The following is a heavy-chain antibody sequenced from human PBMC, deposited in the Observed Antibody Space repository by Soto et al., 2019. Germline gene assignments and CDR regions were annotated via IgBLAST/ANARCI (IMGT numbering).Heavy chain of an antibody. CDR1: GFTFDDYT. CDR3: AKDMVRGKISWFDP. D-gene: IGHD3-10*01. Sequence: GALRLSCAASGFTFDDYTMHWVRQAPGKGLEWVSLISWDGGSTYYADSVKGRFTISRDNSKNSLYLQMNSLRTEDTALYYCAKDMVRGKISWFDPWGQGTLVTVSS. CDR2: ISWDGGST. V-gene: IGHV3-43*01. J-gene: IGHJ5*02.